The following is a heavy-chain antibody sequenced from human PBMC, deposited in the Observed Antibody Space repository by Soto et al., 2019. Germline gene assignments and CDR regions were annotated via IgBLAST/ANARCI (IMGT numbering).Heavy chain of an antibody. D-gene: IGHD6-13*01. J-gene: IGHJ1*01. CDR1: GFTFDDYA. CDR3: VKDESINWYSGHFRH. Sequence: GGSLRLSCAASGFTFDDYAMHWVRQVPGKGLEWVSGINWNSGSIGYGDSVKGRFAISRDNAKNSLHLQMNSLSAEDTAFYCCVKDESINWYSGHFRHWGQGTLVTVSS. V-gene: IGHV3-9*01. CDR2: INWNSGSI.